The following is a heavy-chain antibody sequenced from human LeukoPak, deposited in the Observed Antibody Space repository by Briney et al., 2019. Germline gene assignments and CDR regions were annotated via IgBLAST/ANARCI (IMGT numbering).Heavy chain of an antibody. V-gene: IGHV3-48*03. CDR2: ISSSGSTI. CDR1: GFTFSSYE. D-gene: IGHD3-10*01. Sequence: SGGSLILSCAASGFTFSSYEMNWVRQAPGKGLEWVSYISSSGSTIYYADSVKGRFTIYRDNAKNSLYQQMNSLRVEDTALYYCARETPPGWGRTGDFDYWGQGTLVTVSS. CDR3: ARETPPGWGRTGDFDY. J-gene: IGHJ4*02.